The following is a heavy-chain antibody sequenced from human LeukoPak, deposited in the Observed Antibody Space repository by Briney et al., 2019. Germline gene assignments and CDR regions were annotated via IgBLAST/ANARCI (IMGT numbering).Heavy chain of an antibody. Sequence: ASVKVSCTVSGYTLTELSMHWVRQAPGKGLEWMGGFDPEDGETIYAQKFQGRVTMTEDTSTDTAYMELSSLRSEDTAVYYCATDPANWNDAWGWGQGTLVTVSS. CDR1: GYTLTELS. CDR2: FDPEDGET. V-gene: IGHV1-24*01. J-gene: IGHJ4*02. CDR3: ATDPANWNDAWG. D-gene: IGHD1-1*01.